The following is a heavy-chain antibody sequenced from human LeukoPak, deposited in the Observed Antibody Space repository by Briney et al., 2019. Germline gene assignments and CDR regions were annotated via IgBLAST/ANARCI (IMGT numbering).Heavy chain of an antibody. CDR1: GFTFSKYW. V-gene: IGHV3-74*01. CDR2: IYSDGSGT. J-gene: IGHJ4*02. Sequence: GGSLRLSCAASGFTFSKYWMHWVRQAPGKGLVWVSRIYSDGSGTSYADSVKGRFTISRDNSKKSLYLQMNSLRTEDTALYYCAKDMSGGVDYWGQGTLVSVSS. CDR3: AKDMSGGVDY. D-gene: IGHD3-10*02.